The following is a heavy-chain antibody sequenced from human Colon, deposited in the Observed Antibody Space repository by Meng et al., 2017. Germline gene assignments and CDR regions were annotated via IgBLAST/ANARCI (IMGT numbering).Heavy chain of an antibody. V-gene: IGHV2-5*02. Sequence: SGPTLVKPTQTLTLTCTFSGFSLSTSGVGVGWIRQPPGKALEWLAHIYCDDDKRYSPSLRSRLTVTKDTSKNQVVLTMTNMDPVDTATYYCAQRNSGSYYHWGQGTLVTVSS. CDR2: IYCDDDK. J-gene: IGHJ4*02. CDR1: GFSLSTSGVG. CDR3: AQRNSGSYYH. D-gene: IGHD1-26*01.